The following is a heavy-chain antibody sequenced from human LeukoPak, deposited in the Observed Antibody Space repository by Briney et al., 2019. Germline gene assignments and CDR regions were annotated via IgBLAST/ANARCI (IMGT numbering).Heavy chain of an antibody. V-gene: IGHV3-23*01. CDR2: ISGSGGST. J-gene: IGHJ4*02. CDR1: GFTFSSYA. D-gene: IGHD5-12*01. CDR3: AKDCNLIDRRYSGYDYPPHFDY. Sequence: GGSLRLSCAASGFTFSSYAMSWVRQAPGKGLEWVSAISGSGGSTYYADSVKGRFTISRDNSKNTLYLQMNSLRAEDTAVYYCAKDCNLIDRRYSGYDYPPHFDYWGQGTLVTVSS.